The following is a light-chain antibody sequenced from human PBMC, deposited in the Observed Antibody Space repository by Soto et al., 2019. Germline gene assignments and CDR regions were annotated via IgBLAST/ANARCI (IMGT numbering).Light chain of an antibody. CDR2: GAS. CDR1: QSVSSNY. Sequence: EIVLTQSPGTLSLSPGERATLSCRASQSVSSNYLAWYQQRPGQAPRLLIYGASSRAPGITDRFSGSGSGTDFTLTISRLEPEDFAVYYCQQYGSSPRTFGQGTKLEIK. V-gene: IGKV3-20*01. CDR3: QQYGSSPRT. J-gene: IGKJ2*01.